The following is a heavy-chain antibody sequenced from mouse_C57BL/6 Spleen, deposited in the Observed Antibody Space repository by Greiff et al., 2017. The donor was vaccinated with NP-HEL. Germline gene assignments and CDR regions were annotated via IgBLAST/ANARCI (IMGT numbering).Heavy chain of an antibody. CDR2: IYPRDGST. V-gene: IGHV1-85*01. CDR3: ARGGVYYGSNPSFDD. D-gene: IGHD1-1*01. J-gene: IGHJ2*01. Sequence: QVQLKESGPELVKPGASVKLSCKASGYTFTSYDINWVKQRPGQGLEWIGWIYPRDGSTKYNEKFKGKATLTVDTSSSTAYMELHSLTSEDSAVYFCARGGVYYGSNPSFDDWGQGTTLTVSS. CDR1: GYTFTSYD.